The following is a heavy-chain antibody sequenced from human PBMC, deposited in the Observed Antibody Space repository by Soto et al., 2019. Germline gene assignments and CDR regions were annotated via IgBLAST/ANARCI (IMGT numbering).Heavy chain of an antibody. CDR3: ARATGGHSGWGHWSDP. CDR1: GASVARGGYS. Sequence: SETLSLTCAVSGASVARGGYSWSWLRQPPGGGLEWIGYIYHVGRTSYNPSLKSRASMSINTSENHFSLKLHSLTATDTAVYYCARATGGHSGWGHWSDPWGQGILVTVSS. J-gene: IGHJ5*02. CDR2: IYHVGRT. D-gene: IGHD2-21*02. V-gene: IGHV4-30-2*01.